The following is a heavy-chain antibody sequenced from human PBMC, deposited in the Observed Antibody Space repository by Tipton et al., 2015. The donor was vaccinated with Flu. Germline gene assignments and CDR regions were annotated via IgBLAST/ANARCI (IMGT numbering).Heavy chain of an antibody. CDR1: GFIFSTYS. D-gene: IGHD6-19*01. V-gene: IGHV3-21*01. Sequence: SLRLSCAASGFIFSTYSMNWARQAPGKGLEWVSSISSSGTYISYSDSVKSRFTISRDNANNSLYLQMNSLRAEDTAVYYCEGSGGYGDAIDMWGQGTIVTVSA. J-gene: IGHJ3*02. CDR3: EGSGGYGDAIDM. CDR2: ISSSGTYI.